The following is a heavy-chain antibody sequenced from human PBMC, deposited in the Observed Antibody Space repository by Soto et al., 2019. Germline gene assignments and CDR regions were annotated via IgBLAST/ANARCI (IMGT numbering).Heavy chain of an antibody. J-gene: IGHJ4*02. V-gene: IGHV4-39*01. D-gene: IGHD3-10*01. CDR3: ASQIWFGEFRFDY. CDR1: GGSISSSSYY. Sequence: SEILSLTCTVSGGSISSSSYYWGWIRQPPGKGLEWIGSIYYSGSTYYNPSLKSRVTISVDTSKNQFSLKLSSVTAADTAVYYCASQIWFGEFRFDYWGQGTLVTVS. CDR2: IYYSGST.